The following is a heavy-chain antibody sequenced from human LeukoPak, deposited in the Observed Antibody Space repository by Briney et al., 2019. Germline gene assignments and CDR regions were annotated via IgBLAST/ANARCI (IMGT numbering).Heavy chain of an antibody. CDR3: ARYGAAPAAYYYYYMDV. D-gene: IGHD2-2*01. J-gene: IGHJ6*03. CDR1: GFTLSSYW. Sequence: GGSLRLSCAASGFTLSSYWMTWVRQAPGKGLEWVANIKQDGSEKYYVDSVKGRFTVSRDNAKKSLYLQMNSLRAEDTAVYYCARYGAAPAAYYYYYMDVWGKGTTVTVSS. V-gene: IGHV3-7*01. CDR2: IKQDGSEK.